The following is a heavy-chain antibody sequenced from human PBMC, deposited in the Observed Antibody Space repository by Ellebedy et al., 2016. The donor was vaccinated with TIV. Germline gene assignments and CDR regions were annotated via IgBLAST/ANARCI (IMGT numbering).Heavy chain of an antibody. CDR1: ELSVVSNY. Sequence: GESLKISXAASELSVVSNYMSWVRQASGKGLEWVSAISGGGGSTYYADSVKGRFTISRDNSKNTLYLQMNSLRAEDTAVYYCANIWYGRSVDPFDIWGQGTMVTVSS. V-gene: IGHV3-23*01. CDR3: ANIWYGRSVDPFDI. CDR2: ISGGGGST. D-gene: IGHD1-14*01. J-gene: IGHJ3*02.